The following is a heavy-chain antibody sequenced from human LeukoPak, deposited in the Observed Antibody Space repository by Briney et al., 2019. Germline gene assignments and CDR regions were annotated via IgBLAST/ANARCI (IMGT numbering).Heavy chain of an antibody. CDR3: AKEGYCSSTSCYRGSYYFDY. Sequence: PGGSLRLSCAASGFTFSSYAMSWVRQAPGKGLGWVSAISGSGGSTYYADSVKGRFTISRDNSKNTLYLQMNSLRAEDTAVYYCAKEGYCSSTSCYRGSYYFDYWGQGTLVTVSS. J-gene: IGHJ4*02. CDR2: ISGSGGST. V-gene: IGHV3-23*01. CDR1: GFTFSSYA. D-gene: IGHD2-2*01.